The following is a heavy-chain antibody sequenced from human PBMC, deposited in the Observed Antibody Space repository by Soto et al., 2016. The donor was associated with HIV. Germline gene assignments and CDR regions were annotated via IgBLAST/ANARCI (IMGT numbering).Heavy chain of an antibody. V-gene: IGHV3-30*04. CDR1: GLTFNTFA. CDR3: AREIIDSNFGIDY. D-gene: IGHD3-10*01. J-gene: IGHJ4*02. CDR2: ISYDGSSK. Sequence: QVQLVESGGGVVQPGRSLRLSCAASGLTFNTFAMHWVRQAPGKGLEWVAFISYDGSSKYYADSVKGRFTISRDNSKNTLYLQMNSLRVEDTAVFYCAREIIDSNFGIDYWGQGTLVTVSS.